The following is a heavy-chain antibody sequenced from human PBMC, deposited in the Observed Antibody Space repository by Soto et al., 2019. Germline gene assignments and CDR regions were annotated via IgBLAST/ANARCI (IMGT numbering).Heavy chain of an antibody. D-gene: IGHD3-3*02. CDR1: GGSIRDEYHY. J-gene: IGHJ6*02. CDR2: IHYSGAK. Sequence: PXETLSLTCAIAGGSIRDEYHYWSWVRQSPGKGLEWIGHIHYSGAKYLSEALEGRVTMSLDTSKNQFSMHLRSVTAADTATYFCARDRPVGPFSYKGDDGMDVWGQGTTVTVSS. CDR3: ARDRPVGPFSYKGDDGMDV. V-gene: IGHV4-30-4*01.